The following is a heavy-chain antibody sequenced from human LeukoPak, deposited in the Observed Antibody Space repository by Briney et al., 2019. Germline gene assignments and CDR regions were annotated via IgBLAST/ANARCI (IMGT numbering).Heavy chain of an antibody. CDR2: ISSASNTI. Sequence: GGSLRLSCAASGFTFSSYSMNWVRQAPGKGLEWISYISSASNTIYYADSVKGRFTISRDNAKNSVYLQMNSLRAEDTAMYYCARDCWFGDYNWFDPWGQGTLVTVSS. J-gene: IGHJ5*02. V-gene: IGHV3-48*01. CDR1: GFTFSSYS. D-gene: IGHD3-10*01. CDR3: ARDCWFGDYNWFDP.